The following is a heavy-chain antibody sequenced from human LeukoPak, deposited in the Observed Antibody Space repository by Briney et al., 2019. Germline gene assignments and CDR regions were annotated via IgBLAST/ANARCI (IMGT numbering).Heavy chain of an antibody. Sequence: GGSLRLSCTASGFTFSSYAMSWVRQAPGKGLEWVSGISGSGGRTYYADSVKGRFTISRDNSKNTLSLQMNILRAEDTAVFYCAKSLWFGEMGFDCWGQGTLVTVSS. CDR3: AKSLWFGEMGFDC. D-gene: IGHD3-10*01. CDR2: ISGSGGRT. V-gene: IGHV3-23*01. CDR1: GFTFSSYA. J-gene: IGHJ4*02.